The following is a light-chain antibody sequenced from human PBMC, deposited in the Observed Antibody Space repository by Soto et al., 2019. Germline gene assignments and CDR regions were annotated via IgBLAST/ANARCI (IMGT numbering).Light chain of an antibody. CDR1: SSDVGSYNL. V-gene: IGLV2-23*01. CDR2: EGS. Sequence: SALTQPASVSGSPGQSITISCTGTSSDVGSYNLVSWYQQHPGKAPKLMIYEGSKRPSGVSNRFSGSKSGNTASLTISGLQAEDEADYYCCSYAGSYVVFGGGPQLTVL. J-gene: IGLJ2*01. CDR3: CSYAGSYVV.